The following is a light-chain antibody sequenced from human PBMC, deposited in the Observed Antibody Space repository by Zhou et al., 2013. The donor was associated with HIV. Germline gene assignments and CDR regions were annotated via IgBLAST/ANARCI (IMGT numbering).Light chain of an antibody. V-gene: IGKV1-17*01. CDR3: QQYRSYPLT. CDR1: QGIRND. J-gene: IGKJ4*01. CDR2: AAS. Sequence: DIQMSQSPSSLSASVGDRVTITCRASQGIRNDLGWYQQKPGKAPKRLIYAASSLQSGVPSRFNGSGSGTHFVLTVTCLQPEDFATYYCQQYRSYPLTFGGGTKVE.